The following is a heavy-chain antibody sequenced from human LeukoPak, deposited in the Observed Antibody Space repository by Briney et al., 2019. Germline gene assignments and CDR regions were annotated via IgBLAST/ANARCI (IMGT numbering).Heavy chain of an antibody. J-gene: IGHJ1*01. CDR2: ITTSGGST. D-gene: IGHD3-22*01. CDR3: FCYDNAAEYLHY. Sequence: GGSLRLSCAASGFTFSSYAMSWVRQAPGKGLEWVSSITTSGGSTSYADSVKGRFTISRDNSKNTLYLQVNSLRAEDTALYYCFCYDNAAEYLHYWGQGTLVTASS. CDR1: GFTFSSYA. V-gene: IGHV3-23*01.